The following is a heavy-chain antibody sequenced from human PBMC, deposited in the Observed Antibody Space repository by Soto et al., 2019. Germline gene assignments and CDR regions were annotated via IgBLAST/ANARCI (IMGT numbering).Heavy chain of an antibody. V-gene: IGHV4-39*01. CDR3: ARRESIAAAGSPFDY. CDR1: GGSISSSSYY. CDR2: IYYSGST. D-gene: IGHD6-13*01. J-gene: IGHJ4*02. Sequence: KPSETLSLTCTVSGGSISSSSYYWGWIRQPPGKGLEWIGSIYYSGSTYYNPSLKSRVTISVDTSKNQFSLKLSSVTAADTAVYYCARRESIAAAGSPFDYWGQGTLVTVSS.